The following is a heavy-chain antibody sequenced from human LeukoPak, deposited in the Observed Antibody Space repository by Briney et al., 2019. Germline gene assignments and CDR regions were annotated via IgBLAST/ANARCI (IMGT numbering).Heavy chain of an antibody. CDR3: AKYSSPTDH. Sequence: GGSLRLSCAASGFTFSSYWMHWVRQAPGKGLEWVSFISSTGGAIYYADSVKGRFTISRDNSKNTLYLQMNSLRAEDTAVYYCAKYSSPTDHWGQGTLVTVSS. D-gene: IGHD6-6*01. CDR2: ISSTGGAI. J-gene: IGHJ4*02. V-gene: IGHV3-48*01. CDR1: GFTFSSYW.